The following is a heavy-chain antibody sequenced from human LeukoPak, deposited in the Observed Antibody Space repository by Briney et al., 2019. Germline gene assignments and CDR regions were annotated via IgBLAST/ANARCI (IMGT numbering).Heavy chain of an antibody. CDR3: ARGADLDI. Sequence: SCKASGYTFTSYGISWVRQAPGKGLEWVSVIYSGGSTYYADSVKGRFTISRDNSKNTLYLQMNSLRAEDTAVYYCARGADLDIWGQGTMVTVSS. V-gene: IGHV3-53*01. CDR2: IYSGGST. CDR1: GYTFTSYG. J-gene: IGHJ3*02.